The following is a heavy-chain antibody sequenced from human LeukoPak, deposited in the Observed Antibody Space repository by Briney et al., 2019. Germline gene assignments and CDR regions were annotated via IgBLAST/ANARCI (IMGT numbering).Heavy chain of an antibody. CDR3: ARDPGITRYALDY. CDR1: GFTFSSYS. D-gene: IGHD5-24*01. V-gene: IGHV3-21*01. CDR2: ISSSSSYI. Sequence: GGSLRLSCAASGFTFSSYSMNWVRQAPGKGLEWASSISSSSSYIYYADSVKGRFTISRDNAKNSLYLQMNSLRAEDTAVYYCARDPGITRYALDYWGQGTLVTVSS. J-gene: IGHJ4*02.